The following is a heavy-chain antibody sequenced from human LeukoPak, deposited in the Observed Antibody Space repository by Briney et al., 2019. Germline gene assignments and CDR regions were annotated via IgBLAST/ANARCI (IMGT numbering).Heavy chain of an antibody. D-gene: IGHD6-13*01. V-gene: IGHV3-74*01. CDR3: AKDKQQLDHYFDY. CDR1: GFTFSDYW. Sequence: PGGSLRLSCAASGFTFSDYWMHWVRQAPGKGLVWVSQTNTDGTITDYADSAKGRFTISRDNAKKTLNLQMNSLRAEDTAVYYCAKDKQQLDHYFDYWGQGTLVTVSS. CDR2: TNTDGTIT. J-gene: IGHJ4*02.